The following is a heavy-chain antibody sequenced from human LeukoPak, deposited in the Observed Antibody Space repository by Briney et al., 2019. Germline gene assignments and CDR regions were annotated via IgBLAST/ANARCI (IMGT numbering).Heavy chain of an antibody. Sequence: SETLSLTCTVAGGSISTYYWSWVRQPPGNGLEKIGYIYYSGSTNSNPALKSRVTISVDTSKNQFSLKLSSVTAADTAVYYCARRTYGSGSYYLDYWGQGTLVTVSS. V-gene: IGHV4-59*08. D-gene: IGHD3-10*01. CDR2: IYYSGST. CDR1: GGSISTYY. J-gene: IGHJ4*02. CDR3: ARRTYGSGSYYLDY.